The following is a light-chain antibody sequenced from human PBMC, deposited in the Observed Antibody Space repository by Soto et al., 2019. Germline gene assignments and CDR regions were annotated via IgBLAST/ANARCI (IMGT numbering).Light chain of an antibody. J-gene: IGLJ1*01. CDR1: SGDIGVYDS. Sequence: QSALTQPASLSGSPGQSITISCTGTSGDIGVYDSVSWYQQYPGKAPTVVIYDVNKRPSGVPDRFSGSKSDNTASLTISGLQAEDEADYYCCSYAGSYSDVFGIGTKVTV. CDR2: DVN. V-gene: IGLV2-11*01. CDR3: CSYAGSYSDV.